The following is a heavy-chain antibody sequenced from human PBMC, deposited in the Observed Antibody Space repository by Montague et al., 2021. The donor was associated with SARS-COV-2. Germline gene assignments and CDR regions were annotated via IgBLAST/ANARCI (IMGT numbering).Heavy chain of an antibody. CDR1: GGSFSGYY. CDR3: ARWDPQTLTLIGLRGKSASDY. J-gene: IGHJ4*02. CDR2: INHSGTT. Sequence: SETLSLPCAVYGGSFSGYYWTWIRQSPGKGLEWIAEINHSGTTNYNFNPSLRSRVTISVDTSKSQFSLKLSSVTAADTGVYYCARWDPQTLTLIGLRGKSASDYWGQGTLVTVSS. V-gene: IGHV4-34*01. D-gene: IGHD4-23*01.